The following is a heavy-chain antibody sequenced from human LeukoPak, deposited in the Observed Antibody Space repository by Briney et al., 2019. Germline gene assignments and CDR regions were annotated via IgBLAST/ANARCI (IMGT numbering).Heavy chain of an antibody. Sequence: SETLSLACTASGGSISSSGYYWGWIRQPPGKGLEWIGIIYYSGTTYYNPSLKSRVTISIDTSKNQFSLKLSSVTAADTAVYYCARGEIVVIPAASDYYYYMDVWGKGTTVTVSS. CDR3: ARGEIVVIPAASDYYYYMDV. V-gene: IGHV4-39*07. J-gene: IGHJ6*03. CDR1: GGSISSSGYY. CDR2: IYYSGTT. D-gene: IGHD2-2*01.